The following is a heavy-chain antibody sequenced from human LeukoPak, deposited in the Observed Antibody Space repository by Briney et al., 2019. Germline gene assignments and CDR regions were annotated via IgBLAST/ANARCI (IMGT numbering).Heavy chain of an antibody. Sequence: PSETLSLTCTVSGGSISSFYWSWIRQPPGKGLEWIGYISYSGSTNYNPSLKSRVTISVDTSKNQFSLKLSSVTAADTAVYYCAGGPTKGLDYWGQGTLVTVSS. CDR3: AGGPTKGLDY. V-gene: IGHV4-59*01. J-gene: IGHJ4*02. CDR2: ISYSGST. CDR1: GGSISSFY. D-gene: IGHD1-14*01.